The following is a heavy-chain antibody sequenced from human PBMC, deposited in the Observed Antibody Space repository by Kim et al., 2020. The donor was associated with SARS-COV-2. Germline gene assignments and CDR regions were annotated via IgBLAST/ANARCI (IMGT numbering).Heavy chain of an antibody. CDR1: GFTFSSYD. CDR2: IGTAGDT. J-gene: IGHJ6*03. D-gene: IGHD3-10*01. CDR3: ARVTHTMVRGERVFYYYYMDV. Sequence: GGSLRLSCAASGFTFSSYDMHWVRQATGKGLEWVSAIGTAGDTYYPGSVKGRFTISRENAKNSLYLQMNSLRAGDTAVYYCARVTHTMVRGERVFYYYYMDVWGKGTTVTIS. V-gene: IGHV3-13*01.